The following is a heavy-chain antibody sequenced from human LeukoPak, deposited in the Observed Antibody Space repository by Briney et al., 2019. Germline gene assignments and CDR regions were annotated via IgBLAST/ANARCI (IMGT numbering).Heavy chain of an antibody. CDR2: IFYSGSS. Sequence: SETLSLISGVPGDPLNTYYWTWIPHPPAPGLQWIGYIFYSGSSNYNASLRSRVAISVDTSKNQFSLKLTSVTAADTAVYYCAGRAARFFDYWGQGILVTVSS. CDR1: GDPLNTYY. D-gene: IGHD6-25*01. V-gene: IGHV4-59*01. CDR3: AGRAARFFDY. J-gene: IGHJ4*02.